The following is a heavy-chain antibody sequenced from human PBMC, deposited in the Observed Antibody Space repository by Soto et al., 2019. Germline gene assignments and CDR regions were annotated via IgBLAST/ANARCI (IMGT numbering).Heavy chain of an antibody. J-gene: IGHJ4*02. D-gene: IGHD2-15*01. CDR3: ARDSGGYCSGGSCYTSSFDY. CDR2: IIPILGIA. CDR1: GGTFSSYT. Sequence: QVQLVQSGAEVKKPGSSVKVSCKASGGTFSSYTISWVRQAPGQGLEWMGRIIPILGIANHAQKFQGRVTITADKSTSTAYMELSSLRSEDTAVYYCARDSGGYCSGGSCYTSSFDYWGQGTLVTVSS. V-gene: IGHV1-69*08.